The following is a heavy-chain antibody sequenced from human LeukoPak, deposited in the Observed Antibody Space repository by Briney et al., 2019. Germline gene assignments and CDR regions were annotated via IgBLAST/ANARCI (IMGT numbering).Heavy chain of an antibody. CDR1: GFTFSSYE. J-gene: IGHJ4*02. CDR3: ARESVVTEAGGVDY. Sequence: PGGSLRLSCAASGFTFSSYEMNWVRQAPGKGLEWVSYISSSGSTIYYADSVKGRFTISRDNAKNSLYLQMNSLRAEDTAVYYCARESVVTEAGGVDYWGQGTLVTVSS. D-gene: IGHD2-21*02. CDR2: ISSSGSTI. V-gene: IGHV3-48*03.